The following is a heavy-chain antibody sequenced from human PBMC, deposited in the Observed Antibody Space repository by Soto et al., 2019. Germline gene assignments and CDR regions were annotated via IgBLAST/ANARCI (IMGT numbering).Heavy chain of an antibody. CDR1: GFTFSSYA. D-gene: IGHD2-2*01. Sequence: QVQLVESGGGVVQPGRSLRLSCAASGFTFSSYAMHWVRQAPGKGLEWVAVISYDGSNKYYADSVKGRFTISRDNSKNTLYRQMNSLRAEDTAVYYCARDDCISTSCYDPNYYGMDVWGQGPTVTVSS. J-gene: IGHJ6*02. V-gene: IGHV3-30-3*01. CDR2: ISYDGSNK. CDR3: ARDDCISTSCYDPNYYGMDV.